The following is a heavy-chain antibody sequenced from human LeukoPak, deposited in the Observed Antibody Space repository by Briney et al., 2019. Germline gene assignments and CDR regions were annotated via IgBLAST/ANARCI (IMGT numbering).Heavy chain of an antibody. J-gene: IGHJ3*02. D-gene: IGHD2-21*02. CDR3: ARGGGDSASAFDI. Sequence: SETLSLTCTVSGNSIGTYYWTWIRQPAGKGLEWIGRISTSGTTDYNPSLKSRVTMSVDTSNSHFSLKLSSVTAADTAVYYCARGGGDSASAFDIWGQGTMVTVSS. CDR1: GNSIGTYY. CDR2: ISTSGTT. V-gene: IGHV4-4*07.